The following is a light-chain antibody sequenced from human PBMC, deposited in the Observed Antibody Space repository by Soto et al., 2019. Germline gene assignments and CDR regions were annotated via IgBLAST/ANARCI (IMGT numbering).Light chain of an antibody. CDR1: ERLVHSDGNTY. Sequence: DVVMTQSPLSLPVTLGQPSSISCSSSERLVHSDGNTYLNWFQQRPGQSPRRLICKVSNRDSGVPDRFSGSASGTDFTLKISRVEAEDVGVYYCIQGTHWPYTFGQGTRLEIK. CDR3: IQGTHWPYT. CDR2: KVS. V-gene: IGKV2-30*02. J-gene: IGKJ5*01.